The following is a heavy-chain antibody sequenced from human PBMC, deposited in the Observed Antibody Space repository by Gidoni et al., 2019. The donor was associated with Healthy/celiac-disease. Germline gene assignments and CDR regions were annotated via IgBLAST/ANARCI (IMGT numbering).Heavy chain of an antibody. CDR2: ISSSSSYT. J-gene: IGHJ4*02. CDR3: ASTYSSGWYGY. Sequence: QGQLVESGGGLVKPGGSLRLSCAASGFNFIDYYMSWIRQAPVKGLEWVSYISSSSSYTNYAASVKGRFTISRDNAKNSLYLQMNSLRAEDTAVYYCASTYSSGWYGYWGQGTLVTVSS. V-gene: IGHV3-11*06. D-gene: IGHD6-19*01. CDR1: GFNFIDYY.